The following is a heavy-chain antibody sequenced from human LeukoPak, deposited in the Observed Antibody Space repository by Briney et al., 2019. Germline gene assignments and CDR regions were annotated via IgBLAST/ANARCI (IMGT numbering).Heavy chain of an antibody. CDR3: ARDGYEYSYGGVDY. V-gene: IGHV3-30-3*01. J-gene: IGHJ4*02. Sequence: PGGSLRLSCAASGFTFSSYAMHWVRQAPGKGLEWVAVISYDGSNKYYADSVKGRFTISRDNSKNTLYLQMNSLRAEDTAVYYCARDGYEYSYGGVDYWGQGTLVTVSS. D-gene: IGHD5-18*01. CDR1: GFTFSSYA. CDR2: ISYDGSNK.